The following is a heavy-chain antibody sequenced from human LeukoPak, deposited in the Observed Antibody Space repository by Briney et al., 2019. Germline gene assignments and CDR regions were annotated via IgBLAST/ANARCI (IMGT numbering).Heavy chain of an antibody. CDR1: GYSFTNYW. CDR3: ARRGIAAAGWFDP. J-gene: IGHJ5*02. D-gene: IGHD6-13*01. Sequence: HGESLKISCKGSGYSFTNYWIGWVRQMPGKGLEWMGIIYPGDSDTRYSPSFQGQVTISADKSISTAYLQWSSLKASDTAMYYCARRGIAAAGWFDPWGQGTLVTVSS. CDR2: IYPGDSDT. V-gene: IGHV5-51*01.